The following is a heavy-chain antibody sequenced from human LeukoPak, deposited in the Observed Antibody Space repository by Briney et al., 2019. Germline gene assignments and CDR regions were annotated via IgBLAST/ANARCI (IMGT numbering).Heavy chain of an antibody. CDR1: GFTFSGSA. J-gene: IGHJ6*02. CDR2: IRSKANSYAT. V-gene: IGHV3-73*01. D-gene: IGHD2-2*02. Sequence: GGSLRLSCAASGFTFSGSAMHWVRQASGKGLEWVGRIRSKANSYATAYAASVKGRFTISRDDSKNTAYLQMNSLKTEDTAVYYCTRTILLYTHYYYGMDVWGQGTTVTVSS. CDR3: TRTILLYTHYYYGMDV.